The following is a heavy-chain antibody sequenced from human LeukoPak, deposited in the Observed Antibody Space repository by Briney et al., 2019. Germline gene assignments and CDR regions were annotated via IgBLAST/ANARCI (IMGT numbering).Heavy chain of an antibody. J-gene: IGHJ2*01. CDR3: ARPTLTVTTPNWYFDL. V-gene: IGHV4-39*01. CDR1: GGSISSSNYY. Sequence: SETLSLTYTVPGGSISSSNYYWVGIRQPQGKLLLRIGRIYYSGRTYYSSSLKSRVTISVDTSKNQFSLKLSSVTAADTAVYYCARPTLTVTTPNWYFDLWGRGTLVTVSS. D-gene: IGHD4-17*01. CDR2: IYYSGRT.